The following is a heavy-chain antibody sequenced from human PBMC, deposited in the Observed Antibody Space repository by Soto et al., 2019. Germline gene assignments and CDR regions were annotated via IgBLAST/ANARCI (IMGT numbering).Heavy chain of an antibody. J-gene: IGHJ6*03. Sequence: QVQLVQSGAEVKKPGASVKVSCKASGYTFTSYGISWVRQAPGQGLEWMGWISAYNGNTNYAQKLQGRVTMTTDTSTSTAYMELRSLRSDDTAVYYCARGERSGGSSQAGVDYYYYMDVWGKGTTVTVSS. CDR1: GYTFTSYG. D-gene: IGHD2-15*01. CDR2: ISAYNGNT. CDR3: ARGERSGGSSQAGVDYYYYMDV. V-gene: IGHV1-18*01.